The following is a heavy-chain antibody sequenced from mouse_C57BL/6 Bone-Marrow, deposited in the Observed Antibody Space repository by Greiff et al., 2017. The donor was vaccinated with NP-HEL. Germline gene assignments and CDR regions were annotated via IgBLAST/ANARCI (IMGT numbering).Heavy chain of an antibody. Sequence: VKLQESGAELVKPGASVKMSCKASGYTFTTYPIEWMKQNHGKSLEWIGNFHPYNDDTKYNEKFKGKATLTVEKSSSTVYLELSRLTSDDSAVYYCAKYYYGSSYWYFDVWGTGTTVTVSS. V-gene: IGHV1-47*01. D-gene: IGHD1-1*01. CDR1: GYTFTTYP. CDR3: AKYYYGSSYWYFDV. J-gene: IGHJ1*03. CDR2: FHPYNDDT.